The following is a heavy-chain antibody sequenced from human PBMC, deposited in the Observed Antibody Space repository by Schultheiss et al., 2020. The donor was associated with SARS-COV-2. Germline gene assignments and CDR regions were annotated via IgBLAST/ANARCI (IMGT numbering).Heavy chain of an antibody. V-gene: IGHV4-61*01. CDR3: ARIDWDFDP. D-gene: IGHD3-9*01. J-gene: IGHJ5*02. Sequence: SETLSLTCAVSGYSISSGYYWSWIRQPPGKGLEWIGYIYYSGSTNYNPSLKSRVTISVDTSKNQFSLKLSSVTAADTAVYYCARIDWDFDPWGQGTLVTVSS. CDR1: GYSISSGYY. CDR2: IYYSGST.